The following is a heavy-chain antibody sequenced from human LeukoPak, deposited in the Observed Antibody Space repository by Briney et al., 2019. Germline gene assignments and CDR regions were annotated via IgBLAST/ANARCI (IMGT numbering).Heavy chain of an antibody. Sequence: PSETLSLTCTVSGGSISSGGYYWRWIRQHPGKGLEWIGYIYYSGSTYYNPSLKSRVTISVDTSKNQFSLKLSSVTAADTAVYYCAREIRYYYDSSGYSGFHDYWGQGTLVTVSS. CDR3: AREIRYYYDSSGYSGFHDY. CDR2: IYYSGST. D-gene: IGHD3-22*01. J-gene: IGHJ4*02. V-gene: IGHV4-31*03. CDR1: GGSISSGGYY.